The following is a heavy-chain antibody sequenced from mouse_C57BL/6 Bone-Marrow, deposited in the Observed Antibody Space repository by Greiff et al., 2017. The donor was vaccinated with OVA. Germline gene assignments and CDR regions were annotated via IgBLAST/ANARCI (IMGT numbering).Heavy chain of an antibody. CDR3: ARPGDLYYFDY. V-gene: IGHV5-17*01. J-gene: IGHJ2*01. CDR2: ISSGSSTI. D-gene: IGHD3-3*01. Sequence: EVQLKESGGGLVKPGGSLKLSCAASGFTFSDYGMHWVRQAPEKGLEWVAYISSGSSTIYYADTVKGRFTISRDNAKNTLFLQMTSLRSEDTAMYYCARPGDLYYFDYWGQGTTLTVSS. CDR1: GFTFSDYG.